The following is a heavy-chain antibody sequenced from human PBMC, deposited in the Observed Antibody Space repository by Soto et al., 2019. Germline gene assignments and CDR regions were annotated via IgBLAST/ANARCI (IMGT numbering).Heavy chain of an antibody. D-gene: IGHD4-17*01. CDR2: IYYSGST. CDR1: GGSISSYY. Sequence: SETLSLTCTVSGGSISSYYWSWIRQPPGKGLEWIGYIYYSGSTNYNPSLKSRVAISVDTSKNQFFLKLTSVTAADTAVYYCARHLGPYGDYYMDFWGKGTTVTVSS. CDR3: ARHLGPYGDYYMDF. V-gene: IGHV4-59*01. J-gene: IGHJ6*03.